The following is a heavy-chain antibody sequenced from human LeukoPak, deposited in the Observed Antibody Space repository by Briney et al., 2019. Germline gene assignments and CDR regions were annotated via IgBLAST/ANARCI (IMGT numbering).Heavy chain of an antibody. CDR1: GFTVSSNY. CDR3: AREGNYGSGSYGMDV. J-gene: IGHJ6*04. Sequence: GGSLRLSCAASGFTVSSNYMSWVRQAPGKGLEWVSVIYSGGSTYYADSVKGRFTISRDNSKNTLYLQMNSLRAEDTAVDYCAREGNYGSGSYGMDVWGKGTTVTASS. CDR2: IYSGGST. V-gene: IGHV3-53*01. D-gene: IGHD3-10*01.